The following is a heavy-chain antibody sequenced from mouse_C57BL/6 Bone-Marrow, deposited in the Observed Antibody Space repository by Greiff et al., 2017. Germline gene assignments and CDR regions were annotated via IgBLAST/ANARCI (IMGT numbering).Heavy chain of an antibody. CDR1: GYAFSSSW. CDR2: INPSSGYT. J-gene: IGHJ1*03. Sequence: VQLQQSGPELVKPGASVKISCKASGYAFSSSWMNWVKQRPGKGLEWIGYINPSSGYTKYNQKFKDKATLTADKSSSTAYMQLSSLTYEDSAVYYCARYEDVGYFDVWGTGTTVTVSS. V-gene: IGHV1-7*01. CDR3: ARYEDVGYFDV. D-gene: IGHD2-12*01.